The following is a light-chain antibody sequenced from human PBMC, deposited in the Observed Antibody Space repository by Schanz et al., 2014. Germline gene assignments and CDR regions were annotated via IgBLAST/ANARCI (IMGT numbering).Light chain of an antibody. CDR2: GNN. CDR3: QSFDSSLRDV. J-gene: IGLJ3*02. CDR1: SSNIGSNP. Sequence: QSVLAQPPSASGTPGQRVTISCSGSSSNIGSNPVNWYQQLPGTAPKLLIYGNNNRPSGVPDRFSGSKSGTSASLAITGLQAEDEADYYCQSFDSSLRDVFGGGTKLTVL. V-gene: IGLV1-44*01.